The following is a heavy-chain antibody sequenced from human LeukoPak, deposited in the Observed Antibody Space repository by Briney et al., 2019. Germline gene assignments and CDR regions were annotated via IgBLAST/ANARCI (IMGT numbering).Heavy chain of an antibody. D-gene: IGHD3-3*01. V-gene: IGHV3-49*04. J-gene: IGHJ6*03. CDR1: GFTFGDYA. CDR2: IRSKAYGGTT. CDR3: TRDRRITIFGVDPYYYYMDV. Sequence: PGGSLRLSXTASGFTFGDYAMSWVRQAPGKGLEWVGFIRSKAYGGTTEYAASVKGRFTISRDDFKSIAYLQMNSLKTEDTAVYYCTRDRRITIFGVDPYYYYMDVWGKGTTVTVSS.